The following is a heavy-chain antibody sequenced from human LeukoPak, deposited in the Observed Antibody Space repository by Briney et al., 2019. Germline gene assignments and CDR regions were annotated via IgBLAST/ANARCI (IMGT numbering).Heavy chain of an antibody. CDR3: ARDPRPMIAQKRTSYYYYGMDV. CDR2: IYSGGST. J-gene: IGHJ6*02. CDR1: GFTASSNY. D-gene: IGHD3-22*01. V-gene: IGHV3-53*01. Sequence: GGSLRLSCAASGFTASSNYMSWVRQAPGKGLEWVSVIYSGGSTYYADSVKGRFTISRDNSKNTLYLQMNSLRAEDTAVYYCARDPRPMIAQKRTSYYYYGMDVWGQGTTVTVSS.